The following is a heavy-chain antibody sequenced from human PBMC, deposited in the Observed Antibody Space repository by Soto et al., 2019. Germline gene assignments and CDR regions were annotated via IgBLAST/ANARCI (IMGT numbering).Heavy chain of an antibody. CDR1: GFTFSDYY. CDR3: ARTGGDPYSYYMDV. J-gene: IGHJ6*03. CDR2: ISSSGSTI. D-gene: IGHD4-17*01. Sequence: LRLSCAASGFTFSDYYMSWIRQAPGKGLEWVSYISSSGSTIYYADSVKGRSTISRDNAKNSLYLQMNSLRAEDTAVYYCARTGGDPYSYYMDVWGKGTTVTVSS. V-gene: IGHV3-11*01.